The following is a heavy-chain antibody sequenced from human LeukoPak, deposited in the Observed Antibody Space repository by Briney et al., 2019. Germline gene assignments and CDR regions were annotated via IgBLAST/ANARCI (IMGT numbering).Heavy chain of an antibody. CDR2: IYNSGIT. CDR3: ARVSDYGGNPLDAFDI. Sequence: SETLSLTCTVSGGSISSDSYYWAWIRQPPGKGLEYIGYIYNSGITNDNPSLKSRVTILLDMSKNQFSLILSSVTAADTAVYYCARVSDYGGNPLDAFDIWGQGTMVTVSS. J-gene: IGHJ3*02. V-gene: IGHV4-61*01. D-gene: IGHD4-23*01. CDR1: GGSISSDSYY.